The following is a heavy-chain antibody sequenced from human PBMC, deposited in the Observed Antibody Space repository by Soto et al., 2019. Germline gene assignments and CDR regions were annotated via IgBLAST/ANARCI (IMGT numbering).Heavy chain of an antibody. Sequence: ASVKVSCKASGYTFTSYAMHWVRQAPGQRLEWMGWINAGNGNTKYSQKFQGRVTITRDTSAGTAYMELSSLRSEDTAVYYCARDLWRFYYYYGMDVWGQGTTVTVSS. J-gene: IGHJ6*02. CDR1: GYTFTSYA. CDR2: INAGNGNT. CDR3: ARDLWRFYYYYGMDV. D-gene: IGHD2-21*01. V-gene: IGHV1-3*01.